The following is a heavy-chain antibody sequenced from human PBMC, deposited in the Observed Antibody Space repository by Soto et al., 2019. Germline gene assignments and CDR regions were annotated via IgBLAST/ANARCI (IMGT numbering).Heavy chain of an antibody. V-gene: IGHV1-18*01. D-gene: IGHD3-9*01. CDR1: GYTFTSYG. CDR3: ARDGPIKKYYDILTGYQLFDP. Sequence: ASVKVSCKASGYTFTSYGISWVRQAPGQGLEWMGWISAYNGNTNYAQKLQGRVTMTTDTSTSTAYMELRSLRSDDTAVYYCARDGPIKKYYDILTGYQLFDPWGQGTLVTVSS. CDR2: ISAYNGNT. J-gene: IGHJ5*02.